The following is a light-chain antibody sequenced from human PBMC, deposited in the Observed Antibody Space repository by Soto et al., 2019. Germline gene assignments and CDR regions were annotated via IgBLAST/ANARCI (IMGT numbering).Light chain of an antibody. Sequence: DIQMTQSPSTLSASVGDRVTITCRASQSISSWLAWYQQKPGKAPKLLVYDASTLESGVPSRFGGSGSGTEFTLPISSLQSDDFATYYCQQYRSFSVTFGGGTRLEIK. CDR3: QQYRSFSVT. V-gene: IGKV1-5*01. CDR2: DAS. J-gene: IGKJ4*01. CDR1: QSISSW.